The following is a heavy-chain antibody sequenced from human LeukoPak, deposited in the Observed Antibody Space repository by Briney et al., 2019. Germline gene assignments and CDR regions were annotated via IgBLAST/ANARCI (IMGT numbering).Heavy chain of an antibody. Sequence: GGSLRLSCAASGFTFSSYSMNWVRQAPGKGLEWVSSISSSSSYIYYADPVKGRFTISRDNAKNSLYLQMNSLRAEDTAVYYCARDYSSSTNYYYYGMDVWGQGTTVTVSS. CDR3: ARDYSSSTNYYYYGMDV. J-gene: IGHJ6*02. V-gene: IGHV3-21*01. CDR1: GFTFSSYS. D-gene: IGHD6-13*01. CDR2: ISSSSSYI.